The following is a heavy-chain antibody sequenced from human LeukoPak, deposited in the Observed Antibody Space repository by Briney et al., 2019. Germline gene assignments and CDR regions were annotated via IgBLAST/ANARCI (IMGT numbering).Heavy chain of an antibody. CDR2: IHYSGST. D-gene: IGHD6-13*01. CDR1: GGSISTSSYY. Sequence: PPETLSLTCNVSGGSISTSSYYWGWIRQPPGKGLEWIGSIHYSGSTYYNPSLKSRVTISVDTSKTQFSLKLSSVTAADTAVYYCTRTPIAAAVYFDFWGQGTLVTVSS. CDR3: TRTPIAAAVYFDF. V-gene: IGHV4-39*01. J-gene: IGHJ4*02.